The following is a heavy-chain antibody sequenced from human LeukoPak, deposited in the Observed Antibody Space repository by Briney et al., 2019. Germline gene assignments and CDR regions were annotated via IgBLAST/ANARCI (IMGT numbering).Heavy chain of an antibody. V-gene: IGHV4-59*08. CDR2: IYYSGST. Sequence: SETLSLTCTVSGGSISSYYWSWIRQPPGKGLEWIGYIYYSGSTNYNPSLKSRVTISVDTSKNQFSLKLSSVTAADTAVYYCARGYCSSTNCSPFDPWGQGTLATVSS. J-gene: IGHJ5*02. D-gene: IGHD2-2*01. CDR3: ARGYCSSTNCSPFDP. CDR1: GGSISSYY.